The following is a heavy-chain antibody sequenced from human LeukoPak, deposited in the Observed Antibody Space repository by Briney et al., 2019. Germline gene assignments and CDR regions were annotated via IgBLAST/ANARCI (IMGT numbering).Heavy chain of an antibody. Sequence: GGSLRLSCAASGFTFSSYSMNWVRQAPGKGLEWVSSISSSSSYIYYADSVKGRFTISRDNAKNSLYPQMNSLRAEDTAVYYCARELYSSSWYNWFDPWGQGTLVTVSS. CDR1: GFTFSSYS. CDR2: ISSSSSYI. V-gene: IGHV3-21*01. J-gene: IGHJ5*02. CDR3: ARELYSSSWYNWFDP. D-gene: IGHD6-13*01.